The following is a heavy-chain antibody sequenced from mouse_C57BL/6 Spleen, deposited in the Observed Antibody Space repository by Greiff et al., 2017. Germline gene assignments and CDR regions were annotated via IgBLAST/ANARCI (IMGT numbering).Heavy chain of an antibody. D-gene: IGHD2-5*01. V-gene: IGHV1-15*01. CDR2: IDPETGGT. J-gene: IGHJ4*01. CDR3: TRKAYSNYAMDY. CDR1: GYTFTDYE. Sequence: VQLQQSGAELVRPGASVTLSCKASGYTFTDYEMHWVKQTPVHGLEWIGAIDPETGGTAYNQKFKGKAILTADKSSSTAYMELRSLTSEDSAVYYCTRKAYSNYAMDYWGQGTSVTVSA.